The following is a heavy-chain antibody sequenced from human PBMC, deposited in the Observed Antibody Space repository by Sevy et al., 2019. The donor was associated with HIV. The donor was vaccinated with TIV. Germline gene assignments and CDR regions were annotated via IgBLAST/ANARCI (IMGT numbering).Heavy chain of an antibody. V-gene: IGHV5-51*01. CDR3: ARRGYYESSGYYTYGMDV. D-gene: IGHD3-22*01. CDR1: GYRFTSYW. J-gene: IGHJ6*02. CDR2: IYPDDSDT. Sequence: GESLKISCKGSGYRFTSYWIGWVRQMPGKGLEWMGIIYPDDSDTRYSPSFQGQVTISADKSITTANLQWTSLKASDTAIYYCARRGYYESSGYYTYGMDVWGQGTTVTVSS.